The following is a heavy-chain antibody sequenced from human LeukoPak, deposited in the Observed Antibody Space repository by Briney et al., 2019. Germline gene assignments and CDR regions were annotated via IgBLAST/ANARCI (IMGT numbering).Heavy chain of an antibody. J-gene: IGHJ4*02. D-gene: IGHD3-10*01. V-gene: IGHV1-46*01. Sequence: ASVKVSCKASGYTFTSYYMHWVRQAPGQGLERMGIINPSGGSTSYAQKFQGRVTMTRDTSTSTVYMELSSLRSEDTAVYYCAREPNYYGSGSPNYYFDYWGQGTLVTVSS. CDR2: INPSGGST. CDR1: GYTFTSYY. CDR3: AREPNYYGSGSPNYYFDY.